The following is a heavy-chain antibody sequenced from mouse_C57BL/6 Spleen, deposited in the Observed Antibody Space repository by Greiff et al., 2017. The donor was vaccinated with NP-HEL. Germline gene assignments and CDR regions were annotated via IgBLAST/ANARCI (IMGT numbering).Heavy chain of an antibody. D-gene: IGHD1-1*02. V-gene: IGHV5-17*01. CDR2: ISSGSSTI. Sequence: EVMLVESGGGLVKPGGSLKLSCAASGFTFSDYGMHWVRQAPEKGLERVAYISSGSSTIYYADTVKGRFTISRDNAKNTLFLQMTSLRSEDTAMYYCARRWPNYYAMDYWGQGTSVTVSS. CDR3: ARRWPNYYAMDY. CDR1: GFTFSDYG. J-gene: IGHJ4*01.